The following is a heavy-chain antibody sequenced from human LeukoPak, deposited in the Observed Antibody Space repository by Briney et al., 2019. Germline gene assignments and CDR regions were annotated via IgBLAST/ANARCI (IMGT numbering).Heavy chain of an antibody. CDR2: ISSSSSYT. Sequence: GGSLRLSCAASVFTFSDYYMSWIRQAPGKGLEWVSYISSSSSYTNYADSVKGRFTISRDNAKNSLYLQMNSLRAEDTAVYYCARDQFTIFGVCDYWGQGTLVTVSS. V-gene: IGHV3-11*06. CDR3: ARDQFTIFGVCDY. D-gene: IGHD3-3*01. J-gene: IGHJ4*02. CDR1: VFTFSDYY.